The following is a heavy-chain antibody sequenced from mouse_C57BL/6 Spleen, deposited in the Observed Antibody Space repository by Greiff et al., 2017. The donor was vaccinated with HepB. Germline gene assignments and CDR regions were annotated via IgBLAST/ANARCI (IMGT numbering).Heavy chain of an antibody. D-gene: IGHD1-1*01. J-gene: IGHJ2*01. CDR3: AFITTVVADY. Sequence: EVQLQQSGTVLARPGASVKMSCKTSGYTFTSYWMHWVKQRPGQGLEWIGAIYPGNSDTSYNQKFKGKAKLTAVTSASTAYMGLSSLTNEDSAVYYCAFITTVVADYWGQGTTLTVSS. V-gene: IGHV1-5*01. CDR2: IYPGNSDT. CDR1: GYTFTSYW.